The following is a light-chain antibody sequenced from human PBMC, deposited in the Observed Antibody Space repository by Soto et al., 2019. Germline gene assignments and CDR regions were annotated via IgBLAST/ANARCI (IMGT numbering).Light chain of an antibody. J-gene: IGLJ3*02. V-gene: IGLV3-21*04. CDR2: YDS. Sequence: SYELTQPPSVSVAPEKTATITCGGDNIGINAVHWYQQKPGQAPLLVVYYDSDRPSGIPERFSGSTSGNTATLTISRVEAGDEADYYCQLWNSSSDQGVFGGVTKVTVL. CDR1: NIGINA. CDR3: QLWNSSSDQGV.